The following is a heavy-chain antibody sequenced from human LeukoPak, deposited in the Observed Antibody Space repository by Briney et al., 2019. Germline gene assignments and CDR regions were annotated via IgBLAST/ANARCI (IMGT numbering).Heavy chain of an antibody. J-gene: IGHJ6*03. CDR1: GASVSSYF. V-gene: IGHV4-4*07. CDR3: ARDEMKVGSGGDTSSYYYVYYMDI. Sequence: PSGTLSLTCTVSGASVSSYFWSWIRQPAGQGLEWIGRIYSSGSTNYNPSLKSRVTVSIDKSKNQLSLKVNSVTAADTAVYYCARDEMKVGSGGDTSSYYYVYYMDIWGKGTTVTVFS. CDR2: IYSSGST. D-gene: IGHD3-16*01.